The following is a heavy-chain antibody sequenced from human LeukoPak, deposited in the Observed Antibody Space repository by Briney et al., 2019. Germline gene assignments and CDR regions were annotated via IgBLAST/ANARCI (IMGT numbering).Heavy chain of an antibody. D-gene: IGHD5-24*01. J-gene: IGHJ4*02. CDR3: ASRVEMATTRDY. Sequence: SETLSLTCAVYGGSFGVYYWSWIRQPPGKGLEWIGEINHSGSTNYNPSLKSRVTISVDTSKNQFSLKLSSVTAADTAVYYCASRVEMATTRDYWGQGTLVTVSS. CDR2: INHSGST. V-gene: IGHV4-34*01. CDR1: GGSFGVYY.